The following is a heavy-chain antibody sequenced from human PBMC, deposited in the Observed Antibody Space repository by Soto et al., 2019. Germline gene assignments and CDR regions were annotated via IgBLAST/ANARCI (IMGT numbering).Heavy chain of an antibody. D-gene: IGHD2-15*01. CDR2: IYPGDSDI. CDR1: GYSFTSYW. CDR3: ARQLPYGGNSYYGMDV. Sequence: GESLKVSCKGSGYSFTSYWIGWVRQMPGKGLEWMGIIYPGDSDIRYSPSFQGQVTISADKSISTAYLQWSGLKASDTAIYYCARQLPYGGNSYYGMDVWGQGTTVTVSS. J-gene: IGHJ6*02. V-gene: IGHV5-51*01.